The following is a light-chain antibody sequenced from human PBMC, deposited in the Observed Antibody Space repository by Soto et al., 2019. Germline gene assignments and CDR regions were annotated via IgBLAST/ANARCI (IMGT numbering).Light chain of an antibody. CDR1: QSVSTH. V-gene: IGKV3-11*01. Sequence: EIVLTQSPATLSLSPGERATLSCRASQSVSTHLAWYQQKPGQAPSLLIYDASKSATGIPARFSGSGSGTDFTLIISSLEPEDVALDYCSRLTFGGGTKVEIK. CDR2: DAS. CDR3: SRLT. J-gene: IGKJ4*01.